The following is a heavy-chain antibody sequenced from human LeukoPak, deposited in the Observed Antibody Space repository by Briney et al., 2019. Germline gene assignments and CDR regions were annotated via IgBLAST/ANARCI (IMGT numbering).Heavy chain of an antibody. Sequence: GGSLRLSCAASGFTFSDYYMTWIRQTAGKGPEWVSYISGSGSNINYGDSVKGRFTISRDNAKNSLYLQMNSLRAEDTAVYYCARGKYPGAFDIWGQGTMVTVSS. CDR3: ARGKYPGAFDI. D-gene: IGHD2-2*01. CDR1: GFTFSDYY. CDR2: ISGSGSNI. J-gene: IGHJ3*02. V-gene: IGHV3-11*04.